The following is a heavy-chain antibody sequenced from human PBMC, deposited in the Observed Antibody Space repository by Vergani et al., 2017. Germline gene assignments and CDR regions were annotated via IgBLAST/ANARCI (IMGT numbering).Heavy chain of an antibody. J-gene: IGHJ3*02. Sequence: QVQLVQSGAEVKKPGSSVKVSCKASGGTFSTYAISWVRQAPGQGLEWMGRIIPIFDTANYAQKFQGRVTITADKSTSTAYMELSSLRSEDTAVYYCARHYYGSGSYAFDIWGQGTMVTVSS. D-gene: IGHD3-10*01. CDR3: ARHYYGSGSYAFDI. CDR1: GGTFSTYA. CDR2: IIPIFDTA. V-gene: IGHV1-69*06.